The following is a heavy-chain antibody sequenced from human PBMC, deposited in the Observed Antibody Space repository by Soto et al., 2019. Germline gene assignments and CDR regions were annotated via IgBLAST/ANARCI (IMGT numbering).Heavy chain of an antibody. Sequence: ASVKVSCKASGYTFTSYAMHWVRQAPGQRLEWMGWINAGNGNTKYSQKFQGRVTITRDTSASTAYMELSSLRSEDTAVYYCTTDEGDNGHDGDFDYWGQGTLVTVSS. CDR2: INAGNGNT. CDR1: GYTFTSYA. CDR3: TTDEGDNGHDGDFDY. J-gene: IGHJ4*02. V-gene: IGHV1-3*01. D-gene: IGHD1-1*01.